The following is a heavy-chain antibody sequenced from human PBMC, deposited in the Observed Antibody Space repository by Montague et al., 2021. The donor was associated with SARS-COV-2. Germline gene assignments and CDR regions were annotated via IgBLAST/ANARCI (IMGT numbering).Heavy chain of an antibody. J-gene: IGHJ4*01. CDR2: IHYIGNT. Sequence: SETLSLTCVVSGASISRSDYYWAWIRQPPGKGLGLIGSIHYIGNTYYNPSLESRVTISADTSENQFSLKLRSVIAADTDVYYCASLLPDAAVEATDIPFDSWGQGTMVTVSS. CDR3: ASLLPDAAVEATDIPFDS. V-gene: IGHV4-39*01. D-gene: IGHD2-15*01. CDR1: GASISRSDYY.